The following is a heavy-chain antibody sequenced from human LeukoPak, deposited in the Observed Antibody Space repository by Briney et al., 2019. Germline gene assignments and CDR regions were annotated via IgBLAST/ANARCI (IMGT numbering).Heavy chain of an antibody. Sequence: PSETLSLTCAVYGGSFSGYYWSWIRQPPGKGLEWIGYIYYSGSTNYNPSLKSRVTISVDTSKNQFSLKLSSVTAADTAVYYCASVQNDSSGYYYAEYFQHWGQGTLVTVSS. CDR2: IYYSGST. CDR1: GGSFSGYY. CDR3: ASVQNDSSGYYYAEYFQH. D-gene: IGHD3-22*01. V-gene: IGHV4-59*01. J-gene: IGHJ1*01.